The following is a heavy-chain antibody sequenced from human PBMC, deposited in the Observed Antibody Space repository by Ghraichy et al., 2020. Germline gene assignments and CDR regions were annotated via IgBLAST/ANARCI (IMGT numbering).Heavy chain of an antibody. D-gene: IGHD3-22*01. V-gene: IGHV1-18*01. J-gene: IGHJ4*01. CDR3: ARFGPTLYFYDSSPPGLVDY. Sequence: ASVKVSCKASGYTFTSYGISWVRQAPGQGLEWMGWISAYNGNTNYAQKLQGRVTMTTDTSTSTAYMELRSLRSDDTAVYYCARFGPTLYFYDSSPPGLVDYWGHGTLVTVSS. CDR1: GYTFTSYG. CDR2: ISAYNGNT.